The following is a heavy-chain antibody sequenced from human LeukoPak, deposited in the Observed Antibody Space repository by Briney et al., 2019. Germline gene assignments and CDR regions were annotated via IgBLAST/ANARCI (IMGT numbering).Heavy chain of an antibody. CDR1: GFTVSSNY. CDR2: IYSGGRT. Sequence: LPGGSLRLSCAASGFTVSSNYISWVRQAPGKGLEWVSAIYSGGRTYYADSVKGRFTISRDNSKSTVYLQMNSLRAEDTAVYYCARDGTGLGYFDYWGQGTLVTVSS. CDR3: ARDGTGLGYFDY. J-gene: IGHJ4*02. D-gene: IGHD3-16*01. V-gene: IGHV3-66*01.